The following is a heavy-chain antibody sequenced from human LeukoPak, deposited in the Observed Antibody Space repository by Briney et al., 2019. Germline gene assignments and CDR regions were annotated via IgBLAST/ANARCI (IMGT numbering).Heavy chain of an antibody. V-gene: IGHV4-39*02. CDR3: AREMGVVTAHGIDV. J-gene: IGHJ6*02. CDR2: IYYSGST. D-gene: IGHD4-23*01. Sequence: SETLSLTCIVSGGSISSISSNNYHWGWIRQPPGKGLEWIGSIYYSGSTYYNPSLKSRVTISVDTSKNQFSLKLSSVTAADTAPYYCAREMGVVTAHGIDVWGQGTTVTVSS. CDR1: GGSISSISSNNYH.